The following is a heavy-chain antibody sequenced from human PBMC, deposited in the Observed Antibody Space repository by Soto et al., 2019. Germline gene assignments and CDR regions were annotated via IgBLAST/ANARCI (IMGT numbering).Heavy chain of an antibody. CDR2: IYYSGST. CDR1: GGSISSSSYY. CDR3: ATEYSSSFPAYYYYYGMDV. Sequence: SETLSLTCTVSGGSISSSSYYWGWIRQPPGKGLEWIGSIYYSGSTYYNPSLKSRVTISVDTSKNQFSLKLSSVTAADTAVYYCATEYSSSFPAYYYYYGMDVWGQGTTVTVSS. V-gene: IGHV4-39*01. D-gene: IGHD6-6*01. J-gene: IGHJ6*02.